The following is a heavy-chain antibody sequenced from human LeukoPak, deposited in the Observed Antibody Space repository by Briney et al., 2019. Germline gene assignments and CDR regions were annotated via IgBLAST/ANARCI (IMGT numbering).Heavy chain of an antibody. Sequence: SETLSLTCAVYGGSFSGYYWSWIRQPPGKGLEWIGEINHSGSTNCNPSLKSRVTISVDTSKNQFSLKLSSVTAADTAVYYCARGLPLRYSSGWYVAYYFDYWGQGTLVTVSS. CDR3: ARGLPLRYSSGWYVAYYFDY. V-gene: IGHV4-34*01. J-gene: IGHJ4*02. CDR2: INHSGST. CDR1: GGSFSGYY. D-gene: IGHD6-19*01.